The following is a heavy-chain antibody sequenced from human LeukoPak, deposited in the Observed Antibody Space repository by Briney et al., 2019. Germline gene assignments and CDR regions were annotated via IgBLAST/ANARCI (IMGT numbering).Heavy chain of an antibody. V-gene: IGHV1-2*02. CDR2: ISPKSGGT. D-gene: IGHD2-15*01. Sequence: GASVKVSCKASGYTFTDYYIHWVRQAPGQGPEWMGWISPKSGGTNYAQEFQGRVTMTRDTSISTDYMELRSLRSDDTAVYYCAREGRGMAATTFDFWGQGILVTVSS. CDR3: AREGRGMAATTFDF. CDR1: GYTFTDYY. J-gene: IGHJ4*02.